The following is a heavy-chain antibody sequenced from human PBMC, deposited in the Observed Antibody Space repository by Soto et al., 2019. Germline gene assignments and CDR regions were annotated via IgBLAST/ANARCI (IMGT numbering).Heavy chain of an antibody. J-gene: IGHJ3*02. D-gene: IGHD1-26*01. CDR2: ISGSGGST. CDR1: GFTFSSYA. Sequence: EVQLLESGGGLVQPGGSLRLSCAASGFTFSSYAMSWVRQAPGKGLEWVSAISGSGGSTYYADSVKGRFTISRDNAKNSLYLQMNSLRAEDTAVYYCARGLLDAFDIWGQGTMVTVSS. CDR3: ARGLLDAFDI. V-gene: IGHV3-23*01.